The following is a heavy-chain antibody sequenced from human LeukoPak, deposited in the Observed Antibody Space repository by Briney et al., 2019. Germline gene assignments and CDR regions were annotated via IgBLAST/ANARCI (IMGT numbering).Heavy chain of an antibody. V-gene: IGHV3-9*01. CDR1: GFTFDDYA. CDR3: AKAYPANNYYDSSGYYVN. Sequence: PGRSLRLSCAASGFTFDDYAMHWVRQAPGKGLEWVSGISWNSGSIGYADSVKGRFTISRDNAKNSLYLQMNSLRAEDTALYYCAKAYPANNYYDSSGYYVNWGQGTLVTVSS. D-gene: IGHD3-22*01. CDR2: ISWNSGSI. J-gene: IGHJ4*02.